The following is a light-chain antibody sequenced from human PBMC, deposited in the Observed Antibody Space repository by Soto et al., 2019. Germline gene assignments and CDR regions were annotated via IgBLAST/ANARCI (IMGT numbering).Light chain of an antibody. CDR3: SSYAGSTLH. J-gene: IGLJ2*01. CDR2: EVS. CDR1: SRDVGGYNY. Sequence: QSALTQPPSASGSPGQSVTISCTGTSRDVGGYNYVSWYQHHPGKATKLMIYEVSKRPSGGPDRFSGSKSGNTASLSVSGLQAEDEADYYCSSYAGSTLHFGGGTKVNVL. V-gene: IGLV2-8*01.